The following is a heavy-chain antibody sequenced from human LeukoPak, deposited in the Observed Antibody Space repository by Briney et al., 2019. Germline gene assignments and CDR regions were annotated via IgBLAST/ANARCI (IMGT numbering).Heavy chain of an antibody. V-gene: IGHV3-23*01. CDR1: GFTFSSYT. Sequence: GGSLRLSCAASGFTFSSYTVTWVRQAPGKGLEWVSSISGSGSTTYFADSVKGRFTISRDNSKNTLYLQMNSLRAEDTAVYYCAKDRRTVVTRNYYYGMDVWGQGTTVTVSS. J-gene: IGHJ6*02. D-gene: IGHD4-23*01. CDR2: ISGSGSTT. CDR3: AKDRRTVVTRNYYYGMDV.